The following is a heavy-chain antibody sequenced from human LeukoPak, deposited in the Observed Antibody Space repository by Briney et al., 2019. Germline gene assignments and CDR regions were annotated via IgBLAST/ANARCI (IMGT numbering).Heavy chain of an antibody. CDR3: ASLSMVRGVITLDWFDP. CDR1: GGTFSSYA. D-gene: IGHD3-10*01. J-gene: IGHJ5*02. V-gene: IGHV1-69*01. Sequence: SVKVSCKASGGTFSSYAISWVRQAPGQGLEWMGGTIPIFGTANYAQKFQGRVTITADESTSTAYMELSSLGSEDTAVYYCASLSMVRGVITLDWFDPWGQGTLVTVSS. CDR2: TIPIFGTA.